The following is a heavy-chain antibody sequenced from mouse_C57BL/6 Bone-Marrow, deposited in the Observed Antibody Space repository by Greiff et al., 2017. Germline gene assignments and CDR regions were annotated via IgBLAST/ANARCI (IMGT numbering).Heavy chain of an antibody. Sequence: QVQLQQPGAELVKPGASVKLSCKASGYTFTSYWMHWVKQRPGRGLEWIGRIDPNSGGTKYNEKFKSKATLTVDKPSSTAYMQLSSLTSEDSAVXYCARSGFTTVVDGYFDYWGQGTTLTVSS. J-gene: IGHJ2*01. V-gene: IGHV1-72*01. CDR2: IDPNSGGT. D-gene: IGHD1-1*01. CDR3: ARSGFTTVVDGYFDY. CDR1: GYTFTSYW.